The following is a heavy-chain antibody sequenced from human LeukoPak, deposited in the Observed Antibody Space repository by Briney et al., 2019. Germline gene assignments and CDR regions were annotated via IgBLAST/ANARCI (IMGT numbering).Heavy chain of an antibody. CDR3: ARLHSAVYYGDAFDI. CDR2: ISGSGGNT. D-gene: IGHD3-10*01. V-gene: IGHV3-23*01. J-gene: IGHJ3*02. Sequence: GGSLRLSCAASGFTFSSYAMSWVRQAPGKGLEWVSVISGSGGNTYYADSVKGRFTISRDNSKNTLYLQMNSLRAEDTAVYYCARLHSAVYYGDAFDIWGQGTMVTVSS. CDR1: GFTFSSYA.